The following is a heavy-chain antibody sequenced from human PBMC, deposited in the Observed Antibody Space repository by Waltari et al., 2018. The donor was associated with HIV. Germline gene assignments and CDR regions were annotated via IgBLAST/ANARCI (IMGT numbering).Heavy chain of an antibody. D-gene: IGHD3-3*01. CDR2: IYHSWTT. CDR1: GYSISSGYY. V-gene: IGHV4-38-2*01. Sequence: QVQLQESGPGLVKPSETLSLTCAVSGYSISSGYYWGWIRQPPGKGLEWIGSIYHSWTTYYNPSLKSRVTISVDTSKNQFSLKLSSVTAADTAVYYCARGAITIFGVVTGNWFDPWGQGTLVTVSS. J-gene: IGHJ5*02. CDR3: ARGAITIFGVVTGNWFDP.